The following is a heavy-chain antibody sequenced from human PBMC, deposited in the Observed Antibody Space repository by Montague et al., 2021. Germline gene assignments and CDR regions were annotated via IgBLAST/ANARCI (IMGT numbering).Heavy chain of an antibody. V-gene: IGHV3-23*01. CDR3: VRDRPTAWFDS. Sequence: SLRLSCAASGFPFSSYAMSWVRQAPGKGLKWVSSITSGGSTNYADSVKGRFTISRDNAKSTLYLQMNSLRDEDTAVYYCVRDRPTAWFDSWGQGTLVTVSS. D-gene: IGHD5-18*01. CDR1: GFPFSSYA. CDR2: ITSGGST. J-gene: IGHJ5*01.